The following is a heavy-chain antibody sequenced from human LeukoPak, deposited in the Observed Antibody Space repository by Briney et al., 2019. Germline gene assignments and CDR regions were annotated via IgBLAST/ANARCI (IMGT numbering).Heavy chain of an antibody. D-gene: IGHD2-2*01. V-gene: IGHV1-2*02. Sequence: ASVKVSCKASGYTFTGCYMHWVRQAPGQGLEWMGWINPNSGGTNYAQKFQGRVTMTRDTSISKAYMELRRLRSDDTAVYYCASARSDIVVVPAEDWGQGTLVTVSS. J-gene: IGHJ4*02. CDR1: GYTFTGCY. CDR2: INPNSGGT. CDR3: ASARSDIVVVPAED.